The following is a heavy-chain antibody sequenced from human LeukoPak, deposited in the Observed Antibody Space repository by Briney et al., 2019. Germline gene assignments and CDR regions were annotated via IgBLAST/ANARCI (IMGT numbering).Heavy chain of an antibody. V-gene: IGHV4-59*01. J-gene: IGHJ5*02. CDR2: ISNSGST. CDR3: AREPGFDSSGYLNWFDP. CDR1: GGSISSYY. D-gene: IGHD3-22*01. Sequence: SGTLSLTCTVSGGSISSYYWSWIRQPPGKGLEWIACISNSGSTKYNPSLKSRVTISVDTSKNQLSLKLSSVTAADTAVYYCAREPGFDSSGYLNWFDPWGQGTLVTVS.